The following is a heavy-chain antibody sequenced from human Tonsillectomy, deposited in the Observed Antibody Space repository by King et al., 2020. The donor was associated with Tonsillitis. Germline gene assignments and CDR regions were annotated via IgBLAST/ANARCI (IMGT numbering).Heavy chain of an antibody. CDR3: ATAPYTPHCDS. J-gene: IGHJ4*02. CDR1: GGSISSNY. Sequence: VQLQESGPGLVKPSETLSLTCTVSGGSISSNYWNWIQQPPGKGLEWIGYVYDSGSTNYNPSLKSRVTISMDTSKNQFSLKLTSVTAADTAVYYCATAPYTPHCDSWGQGTLVTVSS. D-gene: IGHD3-16*01. V-gene: IGHV4-59*01. CDR2: VYDSGST.